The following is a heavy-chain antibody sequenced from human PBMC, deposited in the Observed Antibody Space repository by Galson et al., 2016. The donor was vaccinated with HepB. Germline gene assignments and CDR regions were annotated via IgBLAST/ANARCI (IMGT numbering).Heavy chain of an antibody. CDR2: IKPSGGNT. Sequence: SVKVSCKASGYTFSTYNMHWVRQAPGQGLEWMGIIKPSGGNTIYAPKFQDRITMTRDTSTSTVYMELISLRSEDTAVYYCARELDHSFYFDYWGQGTLLTVSS. V-gene: IGHV1-46*01. J-gene: IGHJ4*02. CDR3: ARELDHSFYFDY. CDR1: GYTFSTYN. D-gene: IGHD1-14*01.